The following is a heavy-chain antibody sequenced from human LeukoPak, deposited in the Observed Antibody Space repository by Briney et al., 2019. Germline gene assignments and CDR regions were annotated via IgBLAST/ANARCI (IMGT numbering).Heavy chain of an antibody. Sequence: SETLSLTCTVSGGSISSYYWSWIRQPPGKGLEWIGYIYYSGSTNYNPSLKSRVTISVDTSKNQFSLKLSSVTAADTAVYYCARDSRYYYGSGSYYSYYYYGMDVWGKGTRVTVPS. CDR1: GGSISSYY. CDR3: ARDSRYYYGSGSYYSYYYYGMDV. J-gene: IGHJ6*04. V-gene: IGHV4-59*01. CDR2: IYYSGST. D-gene: IGHD3-10*01.